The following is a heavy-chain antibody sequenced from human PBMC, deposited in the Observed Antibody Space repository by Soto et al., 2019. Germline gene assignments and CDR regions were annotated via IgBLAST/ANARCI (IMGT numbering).Heavy chain of an antibody. J-gene: IGHJ6*02. V-gene: IGHV3-15*01. Sequence: PGGSLRLSCAASGFTFSNAWMSWVRQAPGKGLEWVGRIKSKTDGGTTDYAAPVKGRFTISRDDSKNTLYLQMNSLKTEDTAVYYCTTERRFLAYYYYGMDVWGQGTTVTVSS. CDR1: GFTFSNAW. D-gene: IGHD3-3*01. CDR2: IKSKTDGGTT. CDR3: TTERRFLAYYYYGMDV.